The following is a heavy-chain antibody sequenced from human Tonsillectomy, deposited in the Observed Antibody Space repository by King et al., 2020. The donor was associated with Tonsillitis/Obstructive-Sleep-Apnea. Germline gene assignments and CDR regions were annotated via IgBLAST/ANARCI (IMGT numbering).Heavy chain of an antibody. CDR3: ARDPAWCCGGNCYSYFDY. CDR2: IISNGGST. J-gene: IGHJ4*02. V-gene: IGHV3-64*01. CDR1: GFTFSSYA. D-gene: IGHD2-15*01. Sequence: VQLVESGGGLVQPGGSLRLSCAASGFTFSSYAMHWVRQAPGKGLEYVSTIISNGGSTYYANSVKGRFTISRDNSKNTLYLQMGSLRTEDMAVYYCARDPAWCCGGNCYSYFDYWGPGTLVTVSS.